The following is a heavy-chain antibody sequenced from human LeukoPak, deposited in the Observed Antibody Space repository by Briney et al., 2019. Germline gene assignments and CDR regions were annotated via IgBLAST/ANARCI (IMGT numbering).Heavy chain of an antibody. CDR2: ISAYNGNT. D-gene: IGHD4-17*01. CDR1: GGTFRSSA. CDR3: ARIDYGVRLNWFDP. Sequence: GASVKVSCKASGGTFRSSAISWVRQAPGQGLEWMGWISAYNGNTNYAQKLQGRVTMTTDTSTSTAYMELRSLRSDDTAVYYCARIDYGVRLNWFDPWGQGTLVTVSS. J-gene: IGHJ5*02. V-gene: IGHV1-18*01.